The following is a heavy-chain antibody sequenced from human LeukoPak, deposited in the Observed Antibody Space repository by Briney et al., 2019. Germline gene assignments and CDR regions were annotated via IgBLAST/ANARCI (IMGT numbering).Heavy chain of an antibody. CDR2: IKQDGSDK. D-gene: IGHD6-13*01. CDR3: ARAPWAAAEFDC. V-gene: IGHV3-7*03. Sequence: GGSLRLSCAASGFTFSSYWMSWVRQAPAKGLEWVANIKQDGSDKYYVDSVKGRFTISRDNAKNSLYLQMNSLRAEDTAVYYCARAPWAAAEFDCWGQGTLVTVSS. CDR1: GFTFSSYW. J-gene: IGHJ4*02.